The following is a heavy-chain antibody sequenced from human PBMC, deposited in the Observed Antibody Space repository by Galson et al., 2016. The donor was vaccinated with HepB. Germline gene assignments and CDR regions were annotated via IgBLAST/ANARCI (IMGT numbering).Heavy chain of an antibody. D-gene: IGHD2-2*01. CDR2: ISASGTAT. Sequence: SLRLSCAASGFTFSDYYLSWIRQAPGKGLEWVSHISASGTATYNADSVKGRFTISRENAQNSLYLQMDGLSAETTAVYFCARVGYCSPTSCQFYYYGVDIWGQGTTVTVSS. J-gene: IGHJ6*02. CDR1: GFTFSDYY. V-gene: IGHV3-11*01. CDR3: ARVGYCSPTSCQFYYYGVDI.